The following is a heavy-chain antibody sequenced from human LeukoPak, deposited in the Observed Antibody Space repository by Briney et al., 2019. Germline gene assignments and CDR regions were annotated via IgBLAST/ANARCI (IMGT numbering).Heavy chain of an antibody. D-gene: IGHD3-22*01. Sequence: GSLRLSCAASGFTVSSNYMSWVRQAPGKGLGWVSVIYSGGSTYYADSVKGRFTISRDNSKNTLYLQMNSLRAEDTAVYYCARYFGYYDSSGYPSGYYYYGMDVWGQGTTVTVSS. CDR1: GFTVSSNY. CDR3: ARYFGYYDSSGYPSGYYYYGMDV. V-gene: IGHV3-53*01. CDR2: IYSGGST. J-gene: IGHJ6*02.